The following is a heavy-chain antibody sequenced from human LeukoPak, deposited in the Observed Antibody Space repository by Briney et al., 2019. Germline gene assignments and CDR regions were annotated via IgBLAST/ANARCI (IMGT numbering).Heavy chain of an antibody. Sequence: GGSLRLSCAASGLAFSSYAMSWVRQPPGKGLEWVSTISVASITFYADSVKGRFTISRDNSRNMVYLQMTSLRADDTAVYYCADYGVSGVRNNFYWGLGTLVTVSS. CDR1: GLAFSSYA. D-gene: IGHD3-3*01. V-gene: IGHV3-23*01. CDR2: ISVASIT. J-gene: IGHJ4*02. CDR3: ADYGVSGVRNNFY.